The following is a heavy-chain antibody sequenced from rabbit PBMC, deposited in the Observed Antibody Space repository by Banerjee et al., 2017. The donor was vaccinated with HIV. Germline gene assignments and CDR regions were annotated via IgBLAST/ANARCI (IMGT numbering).Heavy chain of an antibody. CDR3: ARDAGTSFSTYGMDL. D-gene: IGHD8-1*01. Sequence: QQQLVESGGGLVKPGSSLTLTCKASGFDFSDRAVMCWVRQAPGKGLQWIACINAITGRAVYATWAKGRFTFSKTSSTTVTLQMTSLTVAVTATYFCARDAGTSFSTYGMDLWGPGTLVTVS. J-gene: IGHJ6*01. CDR1: GFDFSDRAV. CDR2: INAITGRA. V-gene: IGHV1S45*01.